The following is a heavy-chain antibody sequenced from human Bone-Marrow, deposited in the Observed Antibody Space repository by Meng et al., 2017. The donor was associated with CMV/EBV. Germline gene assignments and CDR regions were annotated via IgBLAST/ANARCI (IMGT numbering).Heavy chain of an antibody. Sequence: SVKVSCKASGYTFTSYAMHWVRQAPGQRLEWMGWIIPIFGTANYAQKFQGRVTITTDESTSTAYMELSSLRSEDTAVYYCARGRGAVVDTLDWGQGTLVTVSS. CDR1: GYTFTSYA. CDR2: IIPIFGTA. CDR3: ARGRGAVVDTLD. D-gene: IGHD2-15*01. J-gene: IGHJ4*02. V-gene: IGHV1-69*05.